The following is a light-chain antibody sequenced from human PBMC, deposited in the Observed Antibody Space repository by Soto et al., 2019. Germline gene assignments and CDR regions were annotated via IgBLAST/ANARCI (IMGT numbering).Light chain of an antibody. CDR3: QQYNNWLWT. J-gene: IGKJ1*01. Sequence: EIVMTQSPATLSVSPGERATLSCRASQSINSNLVWYQQKPGQAPRLLIYGASTRATGIPARFSGSGSGTEFTLTISGRQSEDFAVYYCQQYNNWLWTFGQGTKVEIK. CDR2: GAS. CDR1: QSINSN. V-gene: IGKV3-15*01.